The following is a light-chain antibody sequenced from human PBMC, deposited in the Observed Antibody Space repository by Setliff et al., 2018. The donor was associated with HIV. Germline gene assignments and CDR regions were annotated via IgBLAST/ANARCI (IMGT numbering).Light chain of an antibody. CDR2: DVI. Sequence: QSVLAQPASVSGSPGQSVTISCTGTSSDVGAYNFVSWYQQHPGRAHKLMIYDVINRNSGVSIRFSGSKSGNAASLTISGLQAEDEADYYCSSYTTSRQFVFGSGTKVTVL. CDR1: SSDVGAYNF. V-gene: IGLV2-14*03. CDR3: SSYTTSRQFV. J-gene: IGLJ1*01.